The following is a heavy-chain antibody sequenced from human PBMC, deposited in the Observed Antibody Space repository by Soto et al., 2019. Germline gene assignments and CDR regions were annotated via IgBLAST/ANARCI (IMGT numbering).Heavy chain of an antibody. CDR3: ARRGYCGGGSCSALGDP. CDR2: INSDGSSI. V-gene: IGHV3-74*01. D-gene: IGHD2-15*01. CDR1: GITLSDYW. Sequence: EVQLVESGGGLVQPVGSLRLSCAASGITLSDYWMHWVRQAPGKGLVWVSRINSDGSSISYADSVKGRFTISRDNAKNTVYLQMNSLGAEDTAMYYCARRGYCGGGSCSALGDPWGQGTLVTVSS. J-gene: IGHJ5*02.